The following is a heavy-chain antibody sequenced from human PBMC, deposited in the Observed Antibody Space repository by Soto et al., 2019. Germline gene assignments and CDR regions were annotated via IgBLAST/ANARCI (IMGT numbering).Heavy chain of an antibody. V-gene: IGHV2-5*02. J-gene: IGHJ6*02. Sequence: QITLKESGPTLVKPTQTLTLTCTFSGFSLSTSGVGVGWIRQPPGKALEWLALIYWADGKRYSPSLNSRLTISTGTSKKQVVLTMTNMDPVDTATYYWAHARHLYFYFGMDVWGQGTTFTVAS. CDR1: GFSLSTSGVG. CDR3: AHARHLYFYFGMDV. CDR2: IYWADGK.